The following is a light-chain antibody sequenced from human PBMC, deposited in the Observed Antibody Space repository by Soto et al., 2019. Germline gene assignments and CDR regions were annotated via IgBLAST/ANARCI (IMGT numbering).Light chain of an antibody. CDR1: SSNIGTSS. CDR3: AAWDDSLNGHV. CDR2: TTN. J-gene: IGLJ1*01. V-gene: IGLV1-44*01. Sequence: QSALTQPHSASGSPGQRVTSSCSGSSSNIGTSSVHWFQQLPGTAPKLLISTTNQRPSGVPERFSGSKSGTSASLAISGLQSEDEADYYCAAWDDSLNGHVFGTGTKVTV.